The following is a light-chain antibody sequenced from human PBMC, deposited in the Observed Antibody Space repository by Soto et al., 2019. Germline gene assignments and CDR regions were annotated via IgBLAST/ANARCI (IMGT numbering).Light chain of an antibody. V-gene: IGKV1-12*01. Sequence: DNQLTQTKTSSSSGLGDRVSITCRASQAINSWLAWLQQKPGMAPKLVIYDVSSLQSGVPSRFSGSGSGTEFTLTISFLQPQDFATYCCQQSNTHPISFGQGARLEI. CDR2: DVS. CDR1: QAINSW. CDR3: QQSNTHPIS. J-gene: IGKJ5*01.